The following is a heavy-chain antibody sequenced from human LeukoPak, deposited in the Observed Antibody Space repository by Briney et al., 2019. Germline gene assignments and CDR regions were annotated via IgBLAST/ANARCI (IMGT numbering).Heavy chain of an antibody. V-gene: IGHV4-59*01. D-gene: IGHD3-22*01. CDR2: IYYSGST. CDR1: GGSISSYY. CDR3: ARGGPYYYDSSGYY. Sequence: AETLSLTCTVSGGSISSYYWSWVRQPPGKGLEWIGYIYYSGSTNYNPALKSRVTISLDTSQKQFSLKLSSVTAADTAVYYCARGGPYYYDSSGYYWGQGTLVTVSS. J-gene: IGHJ4*02.